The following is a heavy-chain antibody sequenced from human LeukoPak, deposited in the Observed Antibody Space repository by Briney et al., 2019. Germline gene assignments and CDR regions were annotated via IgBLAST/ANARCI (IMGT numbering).Heavy chain of an antibody. CDR2: INPNGGGT. D-gene: IGHD2-15*01. J-gene: IGHJ5*02. Sequence: GRSLRLSCAASGFTFSSYGMHWVRQAPGQGLEWMGWINPNGGGTNYAQKFQGRVTMTRDTSISTAYMELSRLRSDDTAVYYCARQGCSGGSCYGSVRNWFDPWGQGTLVTVSS. CDR3: ARQGCSGGSCYGSVRNWFDP. CDR1: GFTFSSYG. V-gene: IGHV1-2*02.